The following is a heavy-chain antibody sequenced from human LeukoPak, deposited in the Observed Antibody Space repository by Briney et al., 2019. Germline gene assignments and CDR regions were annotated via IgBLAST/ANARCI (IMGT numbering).Heavy chain of an antibody. CDR3: ARSDLATITAGPFQC. CDR2: ISGHQGNT. V-gene: IGHV1-18*01. D-gene: IGHD5-24*01. CDR1: GYTFSTYG. J-gene: IGHJ4*02. Sequence: VASVKVSCKASGYTFSTYGITWVRQAPGQGLEWMGWISGHQGNTKYAQNFQGRVTMTTDTSTSTAYMDLRSLRSDDTAIYFCARSDLATITAGPFQCWRQATLVGDSS.